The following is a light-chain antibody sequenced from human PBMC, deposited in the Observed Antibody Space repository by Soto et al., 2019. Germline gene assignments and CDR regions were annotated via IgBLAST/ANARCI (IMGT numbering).Light chain of an antibody. V-gene: IGKV3-20*01. J-gene: IGKJ1*01. CDR1: QSVSSSY. CDR3: QQYGT. CDR2: GAS. Sequence: EIVLTQSPGTLSFSPGERATLSCRASQSVSSSYLARYQQKPGQAPRLLFYGASSRATGIPDRFSGSGSGTDFTLTISRQEPEDFAVYYYQQYGTFGQGTKVEIK.